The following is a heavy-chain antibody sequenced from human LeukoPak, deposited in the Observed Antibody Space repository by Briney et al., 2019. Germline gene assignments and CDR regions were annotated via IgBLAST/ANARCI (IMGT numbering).Heavy chain of an antibody. J-gene: IGHJ4*02. V-gene: IGHV4-4*07. CDR2: IYTSGST. CDR3: ARDRYGGIIDY. Sequence: PSETLSLTCTVSGSSISSYYWSWIRLPAGKGLGWIGRIYTSGSTNYNPSLKSRVTMSVDTSKNQFSLKLSSVTAADTAVYYCARDRYGGIIDYWGQGTLVTVSS. D-gene: IGHD1-1*01. CDR1: GSSISSYY.